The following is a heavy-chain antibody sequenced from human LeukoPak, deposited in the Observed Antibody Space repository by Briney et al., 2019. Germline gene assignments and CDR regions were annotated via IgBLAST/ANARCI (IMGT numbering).Heavy chain of an antibody. CDR3: AKDGGSITGTVGRFDY. CDR1: GLTFSSYA. V-gene: IGHV3-23*01. J-gene: IGHJ4*02. D-gene: IGHD1/OR15-1a*01. CDR2: ISGNGGST. Sequence: GGSLRLSCAVSGLTFSSYAMSWVRQAPGKRLEWVSGISGNGGSTYYADSVKGRFTISRDNSKNTLYLQMNSLRAEDTALYYCAKDGGSITGTVGRFDYWGQGTLVTVSS.